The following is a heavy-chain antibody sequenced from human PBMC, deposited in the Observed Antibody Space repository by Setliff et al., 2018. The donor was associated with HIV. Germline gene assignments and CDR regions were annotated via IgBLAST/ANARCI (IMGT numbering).Heavy chain of an antibody. CDR1: GGSISSHY. V-gene: IGHV4-59*11. D-gene: IGHD3-3*01. CDR2: ISYSGSP. CDR3: ARGFLSIFGVVSYFDY. J-gene: IGHJ4*02. Sequence: SETLSLTCTVSGGSISSHYWSWIRQPPGKGLGWIGFISYSGSPNSNPSLKSRVTISVDTSKNQFSLKLSSVTAADTAVYYCARGFLSIFGVVSYFDYWGQGTLVTVSS.